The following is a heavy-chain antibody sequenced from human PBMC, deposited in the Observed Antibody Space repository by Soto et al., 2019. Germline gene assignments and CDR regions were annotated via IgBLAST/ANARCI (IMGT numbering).Heavy chain of an antibody. D-gene: IGHD3-3*01. Sequence: GGSLRLSCAASGFTFSNAWMNWVRQAPGKGLEWVGRIKSKTDGGTTDYAAPVKGRFTISRDDSKNTLYLQMNSLKTEDTAVYYCTTPFPLSITIFGVVNVPPGMDVWGQGTTVTVSS. J-gene: IGHJ6*02. CDR3: TTPFPLSITIFGVVNVPPGMDV. CDR1: GFTFSNAW. V-gene: IGHV3-15*07. CDR2: IKSKTDGGTT.